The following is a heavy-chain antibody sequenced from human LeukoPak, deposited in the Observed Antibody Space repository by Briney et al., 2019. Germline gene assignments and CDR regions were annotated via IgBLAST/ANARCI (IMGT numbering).Heavy chain of an antibody. CDR3: ARDSPPSGYSSSWANYYYYYGMDV. D-gene: IGHD6-13*01. V-gene: IGHV4-59*01. Sequence: PSETLSLTCTVSGGSISSYYWSWLRQPPGKGLEWIGYIYYSGSTNYNPSLKSRVTISVDTSKNQFSLKLSSVTAADTAVYYCARDSPPSGYSSSWANYYYYYGMDVWGQGTTVTVSS. CDR1: GGSISSYY. J-gene: IGHJ6*02. CDR2: IYYSGST.